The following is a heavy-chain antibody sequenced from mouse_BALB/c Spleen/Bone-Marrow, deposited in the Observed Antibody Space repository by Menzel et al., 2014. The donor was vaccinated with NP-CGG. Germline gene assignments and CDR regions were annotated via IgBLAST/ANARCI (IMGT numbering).Heavy chain of an antibody. CDR3: NGNYYAMDY. CDR2: IDPANGNT. D-gene: IGHD2-1*01. CDR1: GFNIKDTY. J-gene: IGHJ4*01. Sequence: EVQLVESGAELVKPGASVKLSCTASGFNIKDTYMHWVKQRPEQGLEWIGRIDPANGNTKYDPKFQGKATITADTSSNTAYLQLSSLTSEDTAVYYCNGNYYAMDYWGQGTSVTVSS. V-gene: IGHV14-3*02.